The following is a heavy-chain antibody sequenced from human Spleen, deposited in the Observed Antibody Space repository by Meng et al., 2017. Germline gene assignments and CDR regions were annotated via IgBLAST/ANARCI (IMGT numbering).Heavy chain of an antibody. CDR3: AKDLVLLVVAAVPLDF. Sequence: GESLKISCAVSGFTFSTYAMSWVRQAPGKGLEWVSAISGSGGSTYYADSVKGRFTISRDNSENTLYLQMNSLTAEDTAVYYCAKDLVLLVVAAVPLDFWGQGTLVTVSS. CDR1: GFTFSTYA. D-gene: IGHD2-8*02. J-gene: IGHJ4*02. V-gene: IGHV3-23*01. CDR2: ISGSGGST.